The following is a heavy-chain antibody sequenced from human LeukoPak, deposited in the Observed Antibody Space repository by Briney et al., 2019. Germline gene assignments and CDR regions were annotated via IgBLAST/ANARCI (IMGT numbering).Heavy chain of an antibody. J-gene: IGHJ4*02. D-gene: IGHD4-23*01. Sequence: GGSLRLSCAASGFTFSSYSMNWVRQAPGKGLEWVSSISSSSSYIYYADSVKGRFTISRDNAKNSLYLQMISLRAEDTAVYYCARALGGPRVYYFDYWGQGTLVTVSS. CDR2: ISSSSSYI. CDR1: GFTFSSYS. V-gene: IGHV3-21*01. CDR3: ARALGGPRVYYFDY.